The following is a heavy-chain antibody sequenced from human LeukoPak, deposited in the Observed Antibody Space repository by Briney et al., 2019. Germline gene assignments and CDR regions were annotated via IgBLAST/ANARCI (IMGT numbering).Heavy chain of an antibody. CDR3: ARGPPIAAAGTENWFDP. Sequence: VASVTVSCKASGYTFTGYYMHWVRQAPGQGLEWMGWINPNSGGTNYAQKFQGRVTMTRDTSISTAYMELSRLRSDDTAVYYCARGPPIAAAGTENWFDPWGQGTLVTVSS. D-gene: IGHD6-13*01. CDR1: GYTFTGYY. CDR2: INPNSGGT. V-gene: IGHV1-2*02. J-gene: IGHJ5*02.